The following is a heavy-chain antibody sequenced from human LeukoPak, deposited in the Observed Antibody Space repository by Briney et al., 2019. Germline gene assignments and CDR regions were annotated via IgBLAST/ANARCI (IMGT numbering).Heavy chain of an antibody. CDR3: ARDGTRDGYNPFDY. CDR1: GGSISSGNYY. V-gene: IGHV4-61*02. D-gene: IGHD5-24*01. Sequence: SETLSLTCTVSGGSISSGNYYWSWIRQPAGKGLEWIGRLHTSGSTNYNPSLKSRLTISVDKSKNRFSLKLSSVTAADAAVYYCARDGTRDGYNPFDYWGQGTLVTVSS. CDR2: LHTSGST. J-gene: IGHJ4*02.